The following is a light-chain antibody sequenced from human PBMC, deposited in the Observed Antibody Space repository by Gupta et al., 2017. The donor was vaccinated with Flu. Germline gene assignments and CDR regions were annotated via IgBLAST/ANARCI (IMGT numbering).Light chain of an antibody. CDR1: QSVGSY. V-gene: IGKV3-11*01. J-gene: IGKJ4*01. Sequence: SATLSCRASQSVGSYLAWYQQRPGQAPTLLIFDASNRAADIPARFSGSGSGTDFTLTISGLEPEDVAVYYCQQRSNWPPSLTFGGGTKVEIK. CDR3: QQRSNWPPSLT. CDR2: DAS.